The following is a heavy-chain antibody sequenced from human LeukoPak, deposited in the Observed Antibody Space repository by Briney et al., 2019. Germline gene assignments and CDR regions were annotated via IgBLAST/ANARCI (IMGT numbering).Heavy chain of an antibody. V-gene: IGHV3-11*06. J-gene: IGHJ5*02. CDR2: ISSSSSYT. Sequence: GGSLRLSFAASGFTFSDYYMSWIRQAPGKGLEWVSYISSSSSYTNYADSVKGRFTISRDNAKNSLYLQMNSLRAEDTAVYYCARDYGSGSYLENWFDPWGQGTLVTVSS. CDR1: GFTFSDYY. CDR3: ARDYGSGSYLENWFDP. D-gene: IGHD3-10*01.